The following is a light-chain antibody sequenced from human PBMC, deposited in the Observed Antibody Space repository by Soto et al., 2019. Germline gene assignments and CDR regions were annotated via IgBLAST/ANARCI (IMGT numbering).Light chain of an antibody. CDR1: SSDVGGYNY. J-gene: IGLJ1*01. Sequence: QSALTQPASVSGSPGQSITISCTGTSSDVGGYNYVSWYQQHPGKAPKLMIYDVTNRPSGVSNRFSGSKSGNTASLTISGLQAEDEADYYCSSYTRSSTSFYVFGTGTKLTVL. V-gene: IGLV2-14*03. CDR2: DVT. CDR3: SSYTRSSTSFYV.